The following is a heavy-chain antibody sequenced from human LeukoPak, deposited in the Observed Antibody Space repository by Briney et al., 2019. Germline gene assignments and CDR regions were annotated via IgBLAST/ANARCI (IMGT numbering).Heavy chain of an antibody. D-gene: IGHD3-10*01. V-gene: IGHV1-18*01. CDR3: ARIDLAYGSGTYYSSYFEY. CDR2: ISAYNGNT. CDR1: GYTFTGYG. Sequence: ASVKVSCKASGYTFTGYGITWVRQAPGQGLEWMGWISAYNGNTNYAQKFQGRVTMTTETSTRTANMELRSLRSDDAAVYYCARIDLAYGSGTYYSSYFEYWGQGTLVTVSS. J-gene: IGHJ4*02.